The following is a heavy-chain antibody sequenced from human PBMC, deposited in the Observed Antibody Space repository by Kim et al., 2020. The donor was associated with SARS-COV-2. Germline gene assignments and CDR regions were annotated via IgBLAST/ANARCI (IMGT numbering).Heavy chain of an antibody. V-gene: IGHV5-51*01. CDR3: ARPPNDYNWYFDL. CDR2: IYPGDSDT. D-gene: IGHD4-4*01. Sequence: GESLKISRKGSGYSFTSYWIGWVRQMPGKGLEWMGIIYPGDSDTRYSPSFQGQVTISADKSISTAYLQWSSLKASDTAMYYCARPPNDYNWYFDLWGRGTLVTVSS. CDR1: GYSFTSYW. J-gene: IGHJ2*01.